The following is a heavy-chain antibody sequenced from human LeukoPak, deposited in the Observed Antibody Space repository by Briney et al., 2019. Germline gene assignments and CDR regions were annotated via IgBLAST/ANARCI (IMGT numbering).Heavy chain of an antibody. J-gene: IGHJ4*02. CDR3: AKGLLPKVYYFDY. CDR2: ISGSGAST. D-gene: IGHD1-26*01. CDR1: GFTFRSSA. Sequence: GRSHRPAWPPSGFTFRSSAMSSVRQARGNGLGWVTLISGSGASTYYADSVKGRFTISRGNSKNTLYLQMNSLRDEDTAVYYCAKGLLPKVYYFDYWGQGTLVTVSS. V-gene: IGHV3-23*01.